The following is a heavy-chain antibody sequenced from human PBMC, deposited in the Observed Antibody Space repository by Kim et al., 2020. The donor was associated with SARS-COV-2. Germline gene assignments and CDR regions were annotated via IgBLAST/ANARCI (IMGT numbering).Heavy chain of an antibody. J-gene: IGHJ4*02. CDR1: GFSVTDYN. CDR3: MRDIGSHHSSRNGPY. V-gene: IGHV3-48*02. CDR2: ILAANGAV. D-gene: IGHD2-2*01. Sequence: GGSLRLSCAVSGFSVTDYNMNWARQAPGKGLEWISFILAANGAVFYSDSAKGRFTVSRDNDKNSLYLQMNSLRNEDTALYYCMRDIGSHHSSRNGPYWGQGTLVTVSS.